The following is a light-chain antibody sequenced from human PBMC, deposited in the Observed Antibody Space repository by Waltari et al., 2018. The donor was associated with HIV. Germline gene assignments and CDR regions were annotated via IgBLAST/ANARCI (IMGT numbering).Light chain of an antibody. CDR3: YSATDNNLKV. CDR2: KDR. V-gene: IGLV3-27*01. CDR1: VLSRKY. J-gene: IGLJ2*01. Sequence: SYELTQPSSVSVSPGQTARITCPGDVLSRKYVRWFQQKPGQAPVLIIYKDRERPSGIPERFSGSTSGTTVTLTISGAQAEDEADYYCYSATDNNLKVFGAGTKLTVL.